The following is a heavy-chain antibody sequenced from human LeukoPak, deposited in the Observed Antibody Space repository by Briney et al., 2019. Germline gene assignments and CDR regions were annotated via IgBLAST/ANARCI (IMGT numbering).Heavy chain of an antibody. CDR3: ARQEAPDYYDSSGFIDY. V-gene: IGHV5-51*01. CDR1: GYRFTSYW. CDR2: IYPGDSDT. D-gene: IGHD3-22*01. J-gene: IGHJ4*02. Sequence: GESLKISCKGSGYRFTSYWIGWVRQIPGKGLEWMGFIYPGDSDTRYSPSFQGQVTISADKSITTAYLQWSSLKASDTAMYYCARQEAPDYYDSSGFIDYWGQGTLVTVSS.